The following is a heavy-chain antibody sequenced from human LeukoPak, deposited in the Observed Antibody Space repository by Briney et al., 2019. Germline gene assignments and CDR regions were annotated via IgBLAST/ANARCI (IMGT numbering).Heavy chain of an antibody. J-gene: IGHJ4*02. CDR3: AQSRGKYGDKTQFDY. CDR2: IYYSGST. CDR1: GGSISSYY. D-gene: IGHD4-17*01. Sequence: PSETLSLTCTVSGGSISSYYWSWIRQPPVKGLEWIGYIYYSGSTNYNPSLKSRVTISVDTSKNQFSLKLSSVTAADTAVYYCAQSRGKYGDKTQFDYWGQGTLVTVSS. V-gene: IGHV4-59*08.